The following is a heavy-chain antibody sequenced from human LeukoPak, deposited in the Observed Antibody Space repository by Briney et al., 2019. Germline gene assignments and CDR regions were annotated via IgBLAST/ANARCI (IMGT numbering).Heavy chain of an antibody. Sequence: GGSLRLSCSASGFTFSSYAMHWVRQAPGKGLEYVSAIRSNGGSTYYADSVKGRFTISRYNSKNTLYLQMSSLRAEDTAVYYCVKDPRWGDYVHGDYWGQGTLVTVPS. J-gene: IGHJ4*02. D-gene: IGHD4-17*01. V-gene: IGHV3-64D*06. CDR2: IRSNGGST. CDR3: VKDPRWGDYVHGDY. CDR1: GFTFSSYA.